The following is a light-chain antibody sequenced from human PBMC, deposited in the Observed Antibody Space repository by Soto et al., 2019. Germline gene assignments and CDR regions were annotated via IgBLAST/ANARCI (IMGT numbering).Light chain of an antibody. CDR3: AAWDGSLNGVV. CDR2: SNN. V-gene: IGLV1-44*01. Sequence: QSVLTQPPSTSGTPGQGVTISCSGSSSNIGSNAVNWYRQLPGTAPKLLIYSNNQRPSGVPDRFSGSKSGTSASLAISGLQSEDEADYYCAAWDGSLNGVVFGGGTKLTLL. J-gene: IGLJ2*01. CDR1: SSNIGSNA.